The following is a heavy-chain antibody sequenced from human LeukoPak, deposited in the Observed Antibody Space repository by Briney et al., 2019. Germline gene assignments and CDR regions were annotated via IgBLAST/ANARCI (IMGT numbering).Heavy chain of an antibody. CDR3: AAGDRNGWYFDY. CDR2: INWNGGST. V-gene: IGHV3-20*04. Sequence: GGSLRLSCAASGFTFDDHGMSWVRQVPGKGLEWVSGINWNGGSTGYADSVKGRFTISRDNAKNSPYLQMNSLRAEDTALYYCAAGDRNGWYFDYWGQGTLVTVSS. CDR1: GFTFDDHG. J-gene: IGHJ4*02. D-gene: IGHD6-19*01.